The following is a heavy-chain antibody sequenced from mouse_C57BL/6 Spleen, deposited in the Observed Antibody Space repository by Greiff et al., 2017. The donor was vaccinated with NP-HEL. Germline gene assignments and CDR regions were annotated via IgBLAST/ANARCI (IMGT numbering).Heavy chain of an antibody. CDR3: AILVTTVVAEAY. J-gene: IGHJ3*01. CDR1: GYTFTSYW. V-gene: IGHV1-74*01. Sequence: QVQLQQPGAELVKPGASVKVSCKASGYTFTSYWMHWVKQRPGQGLEWIGRFHPSDSDTNYNQKFKGKATLTVAQSSSTAYMQLSSLTSEDSAVYYCAILVTTVVAEAYWGQGTLVTVSA. CDR2: FHPSDSDT. D-gene: IGHD1-1*01.